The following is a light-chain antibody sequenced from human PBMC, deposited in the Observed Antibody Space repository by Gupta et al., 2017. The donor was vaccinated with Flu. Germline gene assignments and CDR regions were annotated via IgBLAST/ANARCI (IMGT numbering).Light chain of an antibody. CDR1: SNDVGGYNY. J-gene: IGLJ3*02. V-gene: IGLV2-14*01. Sequence: QSALTPPASVSGSPGQSITISCTGTSNDVGGYNYVSWYQQHPGKAPKPMIYEVSNRPSGVSNRFSGSKSGNTASLTISGLQAEDEADYYCSSYTSSSTLVFGGGTKLTVL. CDR2: EVS. CDR3: SSYTSSSTLV.